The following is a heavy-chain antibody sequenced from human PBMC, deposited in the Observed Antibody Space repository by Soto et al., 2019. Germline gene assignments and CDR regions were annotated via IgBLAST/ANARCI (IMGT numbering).Heavy chain of an antibody. V-gene: IGHV4-59*01. D-gene: IGHD6-13*01. CDR2: IYYSGST. CDR3: ASLAAAGNLRAEYFQH. Sequence: SETLSLTCTVSGGSISSYYWSWIWQPPGKGLEWIGYIYYSGSTNYNPSLKSRVTISVDTSKNQFSLKLSSVTAADTAVYYCASLAAAGNLRAEYFQHWGQGTLVTVSS. CDR1: GGSISSYY. J-gene: IGHJ1*01.